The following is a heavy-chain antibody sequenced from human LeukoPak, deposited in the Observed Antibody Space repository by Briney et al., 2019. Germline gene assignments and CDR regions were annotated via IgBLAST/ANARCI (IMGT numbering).Heavy chain of an antibody. CDR1: GGSISSSSYY. CDR2: IYYSGST. Sequence: SETLSLTCTVSGGSISSSSYYWGWIRQPPGKGLEWIGSIYYSGSTYYNPSLKSRVTISVDTSKNQFSLKLSSVTAADTAVYYCARENTGYSDYLPFDYWGQGTLVTVSS. D-gene: IGHD4-11*01. J-gene: IGHJ4*02. CDR3: ARENTGYSDYLPFDY. V-gene: IGHV4-39*02.